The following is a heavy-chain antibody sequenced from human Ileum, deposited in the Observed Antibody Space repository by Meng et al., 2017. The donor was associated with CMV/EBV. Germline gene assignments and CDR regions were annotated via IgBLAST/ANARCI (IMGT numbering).Heavy chain of an antibody. CDR3: QRGRSGEPTDY. Sequence: SCKTSGYMCSGYYMYWVRQAPGQSLEHLGRINPKSGGIDYTQNFQGRLTMSMDTSINTVYMDLSSLRSDDTAVYYCQRGRSGEPTDYWGQGTLVTVSS. J-gene: IGHJ4*02. D-gene: IGHD6-19*01. V-gene: IGHV1-2*06. CDR1: GYMCSGYY. CDR2: INPKSGGI.